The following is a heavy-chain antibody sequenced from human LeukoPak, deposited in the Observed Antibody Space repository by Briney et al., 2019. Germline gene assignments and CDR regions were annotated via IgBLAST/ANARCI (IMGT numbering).Heavy chain of an antibody. V-gene: IGHV3-74*01. D-gene: IGHD6-6*01. CDR3: ARGPNSNWSGLDF. J-gene: IGHJ4*02. CDR2: ISPTGSTT. Sequence: QSGGSLRLSCAASGFTFSNAWMSWVRQAPGKGLVWVSRISPTGSTTSYADSVKGRFTVSRDNAKNTLYLQVNNLRAEDTAVYYCARGPNSNWSGLDFWGQGTLLTVSS. CDR1: GFTFSNAW.